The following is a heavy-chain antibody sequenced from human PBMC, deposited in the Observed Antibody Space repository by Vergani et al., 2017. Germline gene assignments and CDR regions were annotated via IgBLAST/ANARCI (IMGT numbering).Heavy chain of an antibody. CDR2: VSTGTKSQ. CDR1: GFDFSSYL. J-gene: IGHJ3*01. CDR3: AKEYSSTSGRAFDF. D-gene: IGHD2-2*01. V-gene: IGHV3-48*01. Sequence: QLVESGGGWVQPGGSLRLSCVVSGFDFSSYLMNWVRQAPGKGLEWVSFVSTGTKSQSYAGSVKGRFTIPRDSAKNSLFLQMDSLRAEDTAVYYCAKEYSSTSGRAFDFGGPGTNVTVSS.